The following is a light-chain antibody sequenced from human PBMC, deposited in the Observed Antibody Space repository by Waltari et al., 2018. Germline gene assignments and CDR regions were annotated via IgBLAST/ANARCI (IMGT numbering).Light chain of an antibody. CDR1: SSDVGSYHL. V-gene: IGLV2-23*01. Sequence: QSALTQPASVSGSPGQSITVSCTGTSSDVGSYHLVSWYQQHPGKAPNLMIYEGSKRPSGVSNRFSGSKSGNTASLTISGLQAEDEADYYCCSYAGSSTLLFGGGTKVTVL. J-gene: IGLJ2*01. CDR3: CSYAGSSTLL. CDR2: EGS.